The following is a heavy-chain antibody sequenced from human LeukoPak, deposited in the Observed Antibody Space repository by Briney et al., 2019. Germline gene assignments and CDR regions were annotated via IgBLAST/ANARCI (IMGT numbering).Heavy chain of an antibody. CDR3: AARSSGNPYF. J-gene: IGHJ4*02. D-gene: IGHD1-26*01. Sequence: PGGSLRLSCAASGFTFDDYAMHWVRQAPGKGLEWVSGISWNSGSIGYADSVKGRFTISRDNAENSLYLQMNSLRVEDTAVHYCAARSSGNPYFWGQGTLVTVSS. V-gene: IGHV3-9*01. CDR1: GFTFDDYA. CDR2: ISWNSGSI.